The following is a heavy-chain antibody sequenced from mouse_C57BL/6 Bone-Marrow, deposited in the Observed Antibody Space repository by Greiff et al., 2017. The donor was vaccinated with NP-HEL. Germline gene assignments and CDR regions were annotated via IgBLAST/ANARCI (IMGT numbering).Heavy chain of an antibody. CDR1: GYTFTSYW. CDR3: ARNYGNYSFAWFAY. D-gene: IGHD2-1*01. Sequence: QVQLQQSGAELVKPGASVKMSCKASGYTFTSYWITWVKQRPGQGLEWIGDIYPGSGSTNYNEKFKSKATLTVDTSSSTAYMQLSSLTSEDSAVYYCARNYGNYSFAWFAYWGQGTLVTVSA. V-gene: IGHV1-55*01. CDR2: IYPGSGST. J-gene: IGHJ3*01.